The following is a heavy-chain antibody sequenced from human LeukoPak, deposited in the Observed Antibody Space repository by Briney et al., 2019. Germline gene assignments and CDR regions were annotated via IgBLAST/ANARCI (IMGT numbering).Heavy chain of an antibody. CDR3: ARVGLLWFGELWGDY. J-gene: IGHJ4*02. CDR1: GFTFSSYW. V-gene: IGHV3-7*03. Sequence: GGSLRLSCAASGFTFSSYWMSWVRQAPGKGLEWVANIKQDGSEKYYVDSVKGRFTISRDNAKNSLYLQMNSLRAEDTAVYYCARVGLLWFGELWGDYWGQGTLVTVSS. D-gene: IGHD3-10*01. CDR2: IKQDGSEK.